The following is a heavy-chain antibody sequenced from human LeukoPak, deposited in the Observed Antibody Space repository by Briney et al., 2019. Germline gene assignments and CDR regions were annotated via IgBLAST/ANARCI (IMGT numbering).Heavy chain of an antibody. V-gene: IGHV4-38-2*01. Sequence: SETLSLTCAVSGYSLGKNYYWGWIRQSPGKGLEWIGRIYGRASTSYNPSLMDRVTMSVDTSKNHFSLQLTSVTAADTAVYYCARYDSRGSASTKFDYWGPGIQVTVSS. CDR3: ARYDSRGSASTKFDY. CDR2: IYGRAST. D-gene: IGHD3-3*01. CDR1: GYSLGKNYY. J-gene: IGHJ4*02.